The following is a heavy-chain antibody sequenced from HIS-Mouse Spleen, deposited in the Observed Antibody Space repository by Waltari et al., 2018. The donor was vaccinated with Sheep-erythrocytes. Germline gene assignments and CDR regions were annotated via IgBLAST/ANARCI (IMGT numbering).Heavy chain of an antibody. Sequence: QLQLQESGPGLVKPSETLSLTCTVSGGSITSLSYSWGWIRQPPGKGLELIGSIYYSGSTYYNPSLKSRVTISVDTSKNQFSLKLSSVTAADTAVYYCARLYYYDSSGYYFDYWGQGTLVTVSS. CDR2: IYYSGST. D-gene: IGHD3-22*01. CDR3: ARLYYYDSSGYYFDY. CDR1: GGSITSLSYS. V-gene: IGHV4-39*01. J-gene: IGHJ4*02.